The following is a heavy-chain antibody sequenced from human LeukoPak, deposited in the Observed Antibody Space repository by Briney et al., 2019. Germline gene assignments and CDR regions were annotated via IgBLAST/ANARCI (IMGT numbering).Heavy chain of an antibody. CDR1: GYIFRSYG. J-gene: IGHJ5*02. Sequence: ASVKVSCKASGYIFRSYGLSWVRQAPGQGLQWLGWISCYNGETRYEQNFQDRVTLTTDTSTTTVYMELRSLRYDDTAVYYCAREAAAVPGAFDPWGQGTLVTVSS. V-gene: IGHV1-18*01. CDR2: ISCYNGET. CDR3: AREAAAVPGAFDP. D-gene: IGHD6-13*01.